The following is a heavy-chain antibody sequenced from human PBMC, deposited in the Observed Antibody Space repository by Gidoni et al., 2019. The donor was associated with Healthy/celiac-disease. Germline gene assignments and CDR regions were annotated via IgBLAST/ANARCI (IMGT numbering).Heavy chain of an antibody. CDR3: ARHKGRSGSGWYYFDY. D-gene: IGHD6-19*01. Sequence: EVQLVQSGAEVKKPGESLKISCKGSGYSFTSYWIGWVRQMPGKGLEWMGIISPGDSDTRYSPSFQGQVTISADKSISTAYLQWSSLKASDTAMYYCARHKGRSGSGWYYFDYWGQGTLVTVSS. V-gene: IGHV5-51*01. J-gene: IGHJ4*02. CDR1: GYSFTSYW. CDR2: ISPGDSDT.